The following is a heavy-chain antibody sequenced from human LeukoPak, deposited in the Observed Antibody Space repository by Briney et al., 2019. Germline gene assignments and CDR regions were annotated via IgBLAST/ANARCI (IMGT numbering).Heavy chain of an antibody. CDR2: INHSGST. V-gene: IGHV4-34*01. CDR1: GGSFSGYY. CDR3: ASGGSSWYPFNWFDP. J-gene: IGHJ5*02. D-gene: IGHD6-13*01. Sequence: SETLSLTCAVYGGSFSGYYWSWIRQPPGKGLEWIGEINHSGSTNYNPSLKSRVTISVDTSKNQFSLKPSSVTAADTAVYYCASGGSSWYPFNWFDPWGQGTLVTVSS.